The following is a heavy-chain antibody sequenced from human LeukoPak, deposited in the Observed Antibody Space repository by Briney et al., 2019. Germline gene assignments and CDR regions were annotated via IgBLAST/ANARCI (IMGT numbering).Heavy chain of an antibody. CDR1: GFTFRSYW. CDR3: ARRYYDFWSGYFQEGAFDI. CDR2: INSDGSST. Sequence: GGSLRLSCAASGFTFRSYWMHWVRQAPGKGLVWVSRINSDGSSTTYADSVKGRFTISRDNAKNTLHLQMNSLRAEDTALYYCARRYYDFWSGYFQEGAFDIWGQGTMVTVSS. D-gene: IGHD3-3*01. J-gene: IGHJ3*02. V-gene: IGHV3-74*01.